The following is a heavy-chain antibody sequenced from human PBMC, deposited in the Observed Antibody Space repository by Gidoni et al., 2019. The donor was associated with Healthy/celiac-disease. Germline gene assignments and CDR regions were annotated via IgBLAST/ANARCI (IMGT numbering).Heavy chain of an antibody. CDR1: GGSISSSSYY. D-gene: IGHD6-19*01. CDR3: ARLAVATPNWFDP. V-gene: IGHV4-39*01. CDR2: IYYSGST. Sequence: QLQLQESGPGLVKPSETLSLTCTVSGGSISSSSYYWGWIRQPPGKGLEWIGSIYYSGSTYYNPSLKSRVTISVDTSKNQFSLKLSSVTAADTAVYYCARLAVATPNWFDPWGQGTLVTVSS. J-gene: IGHJ5*02.